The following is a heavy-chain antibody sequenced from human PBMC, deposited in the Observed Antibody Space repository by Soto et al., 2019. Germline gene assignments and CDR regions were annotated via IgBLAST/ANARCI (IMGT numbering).Heavy chain of an antibody. J-gene: IGHJ6*02. CDR3: ARDRPLFTLQHDGGIAVAGFQYYYYYGMDV. V-gene: IGHV3-9*01. D-gene: IGHD6-19*01. CDR1: GFTFSHYY. CDR2: ISWNSGII. Sequence: GGSLRLSCAASGFTFSHYYMEWVRQAPGKGLVWVSGISWNSGIIGYADSVKGRFTISRDNAKNTLYLQMNSLRAEDTAVYYCARDRPLFTLQHDGGIAVAGFQYYYYYGMDVWGQGTTVTVSS.